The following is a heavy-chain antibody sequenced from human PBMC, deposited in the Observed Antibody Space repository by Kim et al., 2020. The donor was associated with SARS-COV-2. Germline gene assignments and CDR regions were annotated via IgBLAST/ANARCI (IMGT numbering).Heavy chain of an antibody. J-gene: IGHJ6*02. Sequence: GWSLRLSCAASGFTFDDYAMHWVRQAPGKGLEWVSGISWNSGSIGYADSVKGRFTISRDNAKNSLYLQMNSLRAEDTALYYCAKDMRSSWSGYIPPYYYYGMDVWGQGTTVTVSS. V-gene: IGHV3-9*01. CDR1: GFTFDDYA. CDR2: ISWNSGSI. D-gene: IGHD3-3*01. CDR3: AKDMRSSWSGYIPPYYYYGMDV.